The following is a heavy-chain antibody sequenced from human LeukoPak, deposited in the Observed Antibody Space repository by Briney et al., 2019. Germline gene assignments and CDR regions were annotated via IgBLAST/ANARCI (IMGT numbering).Heavy chain of an antibody. CDR2: IIPIFDTA. Sequence: SVKVSCKASGGTFSSYAISWVRQAPGQGLEWMGGIIPIFDTANYAQKFQGRVTITADESTSTAYMELSSLRSEDTAVYYCARPQPDIVVVPAAVGAFDIWGQGTMVTVSS. J-gene: IGHJ3*02. CDR1: GGTFSSYA. V-gene: IGHV1-69*13. D-gene: IGHD2-2*01. CDR3: ARPQPDIVVVPAAVGAFDI.